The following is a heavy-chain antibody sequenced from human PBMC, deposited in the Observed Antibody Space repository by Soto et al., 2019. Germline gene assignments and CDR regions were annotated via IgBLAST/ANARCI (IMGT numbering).Heavy chain of an antibody. CDR2: IYYSGST. V-gene: IGHV4-39*01. CDR1: GGSISSSSYY. J-gene: IGHJ5*02. CDR3: ARVKPYGSGSAGWFDP. Sequence: SETLSLTCTVSGGSISSSSYYWGWIRQPPGKGLEWIGSIYYSGSTHYNPSLKSRVTISIDTSKNQFSLKLSSVTAADTAVYYCARVKPYGSGSAGWFDPWGQGTLVTVSS. D-gene: IGHD3-10*01.